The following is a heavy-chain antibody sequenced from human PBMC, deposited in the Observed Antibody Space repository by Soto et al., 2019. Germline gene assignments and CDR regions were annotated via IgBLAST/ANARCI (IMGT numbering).Heavy chain of an antibody. Sequence: KQSQTLSLTCAVYGGSFSGYYWSWIRQPPGKGLEWIGEINHSGSTNYNPSLKSRVTISVDTSKNQFSLKLSSVTAADTAVYYCARGLLAGIAARRLRKTWFDPWGQGTLVTVSS. CDR1: GGSFSGYY. J-gene: IGHJ5*02. CDR3: ARGLLAGIAARRLRKTWFDP. CDR2: INHSGST. V-gene: IGHV4-34*01. D-gene: IGHD6-6*01.